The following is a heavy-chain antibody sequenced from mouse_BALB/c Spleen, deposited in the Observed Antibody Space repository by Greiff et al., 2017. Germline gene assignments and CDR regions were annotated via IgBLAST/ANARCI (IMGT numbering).Heavy chain of an antibody. D-gene: IGHD1-3*01. J-gene: IGHJ1*03. CDR1: GFTFSSYT. V-gene: IGHV5-6-4*01. CDR2: ISSGGSYT. Sequence: DVMLVESGGGLVKPGGSLKLSCAASGFTFSSYTMSWVRQTPEKRLEWVATISSGGSYTYYPDSVKGRFTISRDNAKNTLYLQMSILKSEDTAMYYCTRETNWYFDVWVTGTTVTVSS. CDR3: TRETNWYFDV.